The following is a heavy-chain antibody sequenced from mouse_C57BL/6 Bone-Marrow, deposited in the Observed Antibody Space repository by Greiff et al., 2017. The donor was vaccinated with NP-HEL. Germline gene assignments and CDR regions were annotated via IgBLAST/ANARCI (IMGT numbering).Heavy chain of an antibody. CDR1: GFTFSSYA. D-gene: IGHD1-1*01. J-gene: IGHJ1*03. CDR2: ISDGGSYT. V-gene: IGHV5-4*03. Sequence: EVTLVESGGGLVKPGGSLKLSCAASGFTFSSYAMSWVRQTPEKRLEWVAPISDGGSYTYYPDNVQGRFTISRANAKTNLYLQRGHLKSKDTAMYYCARDYYGSSWGYFDVWGTGTTVTVSS. CDR3: ARDYYGSSWGYFDV.